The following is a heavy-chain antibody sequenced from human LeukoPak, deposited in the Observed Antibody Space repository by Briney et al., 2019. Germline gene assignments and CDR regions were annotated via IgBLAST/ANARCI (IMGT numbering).Heavy chain of an antibody. V-gene: IGHV5-51*01. Sequence: GESLKISCKGSGYSFTSYWIGWVRQMPGRGLEWMGIIYPGDSDTRYSPSFQGQVTISADKSISTAYLQWNSLKASDTAMYYCARRSSSWHQDYWGQGTLVTVSS. CDR3: ARRSSSWHQDY. D-gene: IGHD6-13*01. J-gene: IGHJ4*02. CDR1: GYSFTSYW. CDR2: IYPGDSDT.